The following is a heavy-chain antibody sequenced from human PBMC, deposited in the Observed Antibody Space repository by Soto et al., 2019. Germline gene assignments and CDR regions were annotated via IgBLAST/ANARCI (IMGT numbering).Heavy chain of an antibody. D-gene: IGHD6-13*01. CDR2: IYPGDSDT. V-gene: IGHV5-51*01. CDR3: ARTSAAGKYYYGMDV. Sequence: VESLKISCKGSGYSFTSYWIGWVRQMPGKGLEWMGIIYPGDSDTRYSPSFQGQVTISADKSISTAYLQWSSLKASDTAMYYCARTSAAGKYYYGMDVWGQGTMVTVS. J-gene: IGHJ6*02. CDR1: GYSFTSYW.